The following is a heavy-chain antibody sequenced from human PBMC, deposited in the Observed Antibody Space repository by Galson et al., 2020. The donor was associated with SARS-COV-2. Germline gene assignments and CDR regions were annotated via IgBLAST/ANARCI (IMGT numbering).Heavy chain of an antibody. D-gene: IGHD6-19*01. V-gene: IGHV3-30*03. CDR1: GFTFSSYG. CDR3: AREFPPIGSLFSSLIIAVAGNLDY. J-gene: IGHJ4*02. CDR2: ISYDGSNK. Sequence: GESLKISCAASGFTFSSYGMHWVRQAPGKGLEGVAVISYDGSNKYYADSVQGRFTISRDNSKNTLYLQMNSLRAEDTAVYYCAREFPPIGSLFSSLIIAVAGNLDYWGQGTLVTVSS.